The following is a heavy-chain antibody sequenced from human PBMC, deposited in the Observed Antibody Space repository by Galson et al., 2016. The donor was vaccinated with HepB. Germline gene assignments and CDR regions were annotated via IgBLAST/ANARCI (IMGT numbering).Heavy chain of an antibody. Sequence: TLSLTCTVSGDSISSGPNYWSWIRQHPGKGLEWIGSLSYTGGTYYNPSLRSRVAISVDTSANQFSLDLTSLTDADTAVYFCARSRGRGKDCRPISCHAFDYWGQGALVTVAS. CDR2: LSYTGGT. CDR1: GDSISSGPNY. D-gene: IGHD2-2*01. V-gene: IGHV4-31*03. CDR3: ARSRGRGKDCRPISCHAFDY. J-gene: IGHJ4*02.